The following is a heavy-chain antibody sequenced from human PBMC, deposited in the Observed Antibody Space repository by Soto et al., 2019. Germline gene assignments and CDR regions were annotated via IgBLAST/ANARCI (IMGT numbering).Heavy chain of an antibody. Sequence: WTWIRQFPGKGLEWIGNISSSGSTSYNPSLESRVTISGDTSENQFSLKVTSVTAADTAVYFFARLGYSGGWPAQYFDHRGQGTLVRVSS. CDR3: ARLGYSGGWPAQYFDH. CDR2: ISSSGST. V-gene: IGHV4-31*02. J-gene: IGHJ4*02. D-gene: IGHD6-19*01.